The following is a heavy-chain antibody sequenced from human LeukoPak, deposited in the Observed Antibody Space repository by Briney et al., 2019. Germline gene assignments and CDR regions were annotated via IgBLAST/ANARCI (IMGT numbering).Heavy chain of an antibody. CDR1: GGTFSSYA. Sequence: GASVKVSCKXSGGTFSSYAISWVRQAPGQGLEWMGGIIPIFGTANYSQKFQGRVTITTDESTSTAYMELSSLRSEDTAVYYCATVDYGGNSWGSFFDYWGQGTLVTVSS. J-gene: IGHJ4*02. D-gene: IGHD4-23*01. CDR2: IIPIFGTA. V-gene: IGHV1-69*05. CDR3: ATVDYGGNSWGSFFDY.